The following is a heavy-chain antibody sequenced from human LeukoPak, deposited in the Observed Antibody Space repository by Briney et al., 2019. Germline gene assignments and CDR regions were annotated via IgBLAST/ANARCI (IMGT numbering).Heavy chain of an antibody. CDR3: ARRYYDILTGYSEYFDY. J-gene: IGHJ4*02. CDR2: IYPGDSDT. Sequence: GESLKISCKGSGYSFTSYWIGWVRQMPGKGLEWMGIIYPGDSDTRYSPSFQGQVTISADKSTSTAYLQWSSLKASDTAMYYCARRYYDILTGYSEYFDYWGQGTLVTVSS. D-gene: IGHD3-9*01. CDR1: GYSFTSYW. V-gene: IGHV5-51*01.